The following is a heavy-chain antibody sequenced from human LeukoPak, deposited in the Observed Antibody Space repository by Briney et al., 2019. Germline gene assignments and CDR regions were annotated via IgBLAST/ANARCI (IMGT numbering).Heavy chain of an antibody. Sequence: GASVKVSCKSSGGTFSSYAISWVRQAPGQGLEWMGRIIPILGIANYAQKFQGRVTITADKSTSTAYMELSSLRSEDTAVYYCARANYYDSSGNYWGQGTLVTVSS. CDR3: ARANYYDSSGNY. CDR1: GGTFSSYA. V-gene: IGHV1-69*04. J-gene: IGHJ4*02. D-gene: IGHD3-22*01. CDR2: IIPILGIA.